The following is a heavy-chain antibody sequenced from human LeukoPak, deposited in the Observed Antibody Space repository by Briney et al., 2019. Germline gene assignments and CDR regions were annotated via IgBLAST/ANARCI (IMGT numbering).Heavy chain of an antibody. CDR3: ARGETYYYDSSGYYRPVNWFDP. V-gene: IGHV4-59*01. D-gene: IGHD3-22*01. Sequence: PSETLSLTCTVSGGSISSYYWSWIRQPPGKGLEWIGYIYYSGSTNYNPSLKSRVTISVDTSKNQFSLKLSSVTAADTAVYYCARGETYYYDSSGYYRPVNWFDPWGQGTLVTVSS. CDR2: IYYSGST. CDR1: GGSISSYY. J-gene: IGHJ5*02.